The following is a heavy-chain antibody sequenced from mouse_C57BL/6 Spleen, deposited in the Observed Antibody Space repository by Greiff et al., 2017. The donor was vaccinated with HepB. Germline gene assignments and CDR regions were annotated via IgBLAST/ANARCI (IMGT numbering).Heavy chain of an antibody. Sequence: EVKLVGSGEGLVKPGGSLKLSCAASGFTFSSYAMSWVRQTPEKRLEWVAYISSGGDYIYYADTVKGRFTISRDNARNTLYLQMSSLKSEDTAMYYCTRAYGSSYGFAYWGQGTLVTVSA. D-gene: IGHD1-1*01. CDR2: ISSGGDYI. V-gene: IGHV5-9-1*02. CDR1: GFTFSSYA. CDR3: TRAYGSSYGFAY. J-gene: IGHJ3*01.